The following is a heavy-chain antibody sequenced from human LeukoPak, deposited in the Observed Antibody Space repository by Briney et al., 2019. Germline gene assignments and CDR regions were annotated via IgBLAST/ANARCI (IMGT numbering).Heavy chain of an antibody. CDR1: GYTFTNYG. V-gene: IGHV1-18*01. J-gene: IGHJ3*02. D-gene: IGHD3-22*01. CDR3: AREDGYYDSSGYKRGNAFDI. CDR2: ISAYNGNT. Sequence: ASVKVSCKASGYTFTNYGISWVRQVPGQGLEWMGWISAYNGNTNYAQKLQGRVTMTTDTSTSTAYMELRSLRSDDTAVYYCAREDGYYDSSGYKRGNAFDIWGQGTMVTVSS.